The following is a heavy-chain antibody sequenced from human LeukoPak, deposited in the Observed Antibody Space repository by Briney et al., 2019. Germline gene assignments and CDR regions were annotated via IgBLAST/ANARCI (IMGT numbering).Heavy chain of an antibody. D-gene: IGHD2-15*01. Sequence: ASVKVSCKASGYTFTGYYMHWVRQAPGQGLEWMGWINPNGGGTNYAQKFQGRVTMTRDTSISTAYMELSRLRSDDTAVYYCARDLGDVVAATLFWFDPWGQGTLVTVSS. CDR2: INPNGGGT. CDR3: ARDLGDVVAATLFWFDP. J-gene: IGHJ5*02. V-gene: IGHV1-2*02. CDR1: GYTFTGYY.